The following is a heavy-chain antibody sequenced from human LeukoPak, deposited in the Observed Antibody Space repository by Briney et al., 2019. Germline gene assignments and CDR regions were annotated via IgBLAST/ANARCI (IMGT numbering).Heavy chain of an antibody. J-gene: IGHJ4*02. CDR1: GFTFSSYA. V-gene: IGHV3-30*04. CDR3: ARGRDYYGSGRRFDY. D-gene: IGHD3-10*01. CDR2: ISYDGSNK. Sequence: EGSLRLSCGASGFTFSSYAMHWVRQAPGKGLEWVAVISYDGSNKYYADSVKGRFTISRDNSKNTLYLQMNSLRAEDTAVYYCARGRDYYGSGRRFDYWGQGTLVTVSS.